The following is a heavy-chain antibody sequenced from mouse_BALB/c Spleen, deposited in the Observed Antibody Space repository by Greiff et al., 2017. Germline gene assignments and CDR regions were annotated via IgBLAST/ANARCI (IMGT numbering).Heavy chain of an antibody. CDR2: IDPANGNT. D-gene: IGHD2-10*02. CDR1: GFNIKDTY. V-gene: IGHV14-3*02. Sequence: EVKVVESGAELVKPGASVKLSCTASGFNIKDTYMHWVKQRPEQGLEWIGRIDPANGNTKYDPKFQGKATITADTSSNTAYLQLSSLTSEDTAVYYCAREYGNPYYYAMDYWGQGTSVTVSS. CDR3: AREYGNPYYYAMDY. J-gene: IGHJ4*01.